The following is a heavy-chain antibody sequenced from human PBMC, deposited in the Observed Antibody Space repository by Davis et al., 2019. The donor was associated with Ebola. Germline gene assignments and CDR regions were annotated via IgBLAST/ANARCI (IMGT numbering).Heavy chain of an antibody. V-gene: IGHV3-73*01. Sequence: GGSLRLSCSASGFTFSSYAMHWVRQASGKGLEWVGRIRSKANSYATAYAASVKGRFTISRDNAKNTLYLQMNSLRAEDTAVYYCITNYYYYYGMDVWGQGTTVTVSS. J-gene: IGHJ6*02. CDR2: IRSKANSYAT. CDR3: ITNYYYYYGMDV. D-gene: IGHD1-1*01. CDR1: GFTFSSYA.